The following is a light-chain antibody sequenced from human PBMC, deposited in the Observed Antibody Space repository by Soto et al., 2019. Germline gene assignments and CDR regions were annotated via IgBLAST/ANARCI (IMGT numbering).Light chain of an antibody. CDR1: QSVSST. Sequence: EIVTTQSPATLAVSPGERATLSCKASQSVSSTLAWYQQRPGQAPRLLIYGASTRATGIPARFSGSGSGTEFTLTINSLQSEDFAVYYCQQYNKWPPITFGQGTRLEIK. V-gene: IGKV3-15*01. CDR2: GAS. CDR3: QQYNKWPPIT. J-gene: IGKJ5*01.